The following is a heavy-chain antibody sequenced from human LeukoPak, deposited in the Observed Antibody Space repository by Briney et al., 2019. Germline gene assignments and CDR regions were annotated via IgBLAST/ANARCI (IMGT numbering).Heavy chain of an antibody. Sequence: ASVKVSCKASGYTFTGYYMHWVRQAPGQGLEWMGWINPNGGGTNYAQKFQGWVTMTGDTSISTAYMELSRLRSDDTAVYYCARGMKRQQLVERTLDYWGQGTLVTVSS. V-gene: IGHV1-2*04. CDR2: INPNGGGT. CDR1: GYTFTGYY. J-gene: IGHJ4*02. D-gene: IGHD6-13*01. CDR3: ARGMKRQQLVERTLDY.